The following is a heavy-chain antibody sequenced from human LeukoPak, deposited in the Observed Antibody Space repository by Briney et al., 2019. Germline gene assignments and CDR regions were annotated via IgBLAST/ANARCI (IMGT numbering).Heavy chain of an antibody. CDR3: ARDRSDEEDALDI. Sequence: EASVKVSCKASGYTFTSYAMHWVRQAPGQRLEWMGWINAGNGNTKYSQKFQGRVAITRDTSASTAYMELSSLRSEDTAVYYCARDRSDEEDALDIWGQGTMVTVSS. D-gene: IGHD2-21*01. CDR2: INAGNGNT. J-gene: IGHJ3*02. CDR1: GYTFTSYA. V-gene: IGHV1-3*01.